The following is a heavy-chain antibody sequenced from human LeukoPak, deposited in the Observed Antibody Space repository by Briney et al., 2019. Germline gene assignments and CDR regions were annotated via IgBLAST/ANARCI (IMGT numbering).Heavy chain of an antibody. D-gene: IGHD3-22*01. CDR3: ARTSPPYDSSGYYRYYFDY. CDR2: IYYSGST. V-gene: IGHV4-31*03. Sequence: SQTLSLTCTVSGGSISSGGYYWSWIRQHPGKGLEWIGYIYYSGSTYYNPSLKSRVTISVDTSKNQFSLKLSSVTAADTAVYYCARTSPPYDSSGYYRYYFDYWGQGTLVTVSS. J-gene: IGHJ4*02. CDR1: GGSISSGGYY.